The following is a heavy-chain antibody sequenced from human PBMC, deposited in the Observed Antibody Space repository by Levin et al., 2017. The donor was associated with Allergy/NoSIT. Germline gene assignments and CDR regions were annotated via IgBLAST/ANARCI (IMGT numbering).Heavy chain of an antibody. Sequence: PSETLSLTCAVYGGSFSGYYWSWIRQPPGKGLEWIGEINHSGSTNYNPSLKSRVTISVDTSKNQFSLKLSSVTAADTAVYYCARGRMDTANGRRKGSYYYYYMDVWGKGTTVTVSS. CDR1: GGSFSGYY. D-gene: IGHD5-18*01. V-gene: IGHV4-34*01. CDR3: ARGRMDTANGRRKGSYYYYYMDV. J-gene: IGHJ6*03. CDR2: INHSGST.